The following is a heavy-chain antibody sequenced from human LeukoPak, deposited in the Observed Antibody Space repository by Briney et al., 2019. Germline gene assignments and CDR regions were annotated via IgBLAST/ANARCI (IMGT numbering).Heavy chain of an antibody. Sequence: PSQTLSLTCTVSGGSISGGGYYWSWIRQHPGKGLEWIGYIYCSGSTYYNPSLKSRVTISVDTSKNQFSLKLSSVTAADTAVYYCARGGCSSTSCYWFDPWGQGTLVTVSS. CDR1: GGSISGGGYY. J-gene: IGHJ5*02. CDR3: ARGGCSSTSCYWFDP. CDR2: IYCSGST. V-gene: IGHV4-31*03. D-gene: IGHD2-2*01.